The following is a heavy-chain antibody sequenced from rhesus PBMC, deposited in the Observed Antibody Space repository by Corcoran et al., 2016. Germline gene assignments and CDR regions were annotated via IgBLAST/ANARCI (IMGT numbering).Heavy chain of an antibody. Sequence: QVQLQESGPGLVKPSETLSLTCTVSGGSISGYYYWSRIRPPPGTGLEWIGGIFGNSASTYNNPSLKIRVTISKDTSKNQCSLKLSSVTAADTAVYYCARLGWEPRTWGQGVLVTVSS. V-gene: IGHV4-143*01. D-gene: IGHD1-44*01. J-gene: IGHJ4*01. CDR3: ARLGWEPRT. CDR2: IFGNSAST. CDR1: GGSISGYYY.